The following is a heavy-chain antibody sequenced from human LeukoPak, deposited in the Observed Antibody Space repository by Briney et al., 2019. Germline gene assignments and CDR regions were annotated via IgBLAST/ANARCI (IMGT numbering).Heavy chain of an antibody. CDR1: GFTFSSYA. J-gene: IGHJ4*02. D-gene: IGHD4-17*01. Sequence: PGGSLRLSCAASGFTFSSYAMSWVRQAPGKGLEWVSAISGSGGSTYYADSVKGRFTISRDNSKNTLYLQMNSLGAEDTAVYYCAKDIMTTVTTSADYWGQGTLVTVSS. V-gene: IGHV3-23*01. CDR2: ISGSGGST. CDR3: AKDIMTTVTTSADY.